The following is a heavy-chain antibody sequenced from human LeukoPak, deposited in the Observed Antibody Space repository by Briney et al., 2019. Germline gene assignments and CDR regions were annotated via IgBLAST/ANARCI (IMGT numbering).Heavy chain of an antibody. CDR3: ARSGGYSSNYYYYMDV. J-gene: IGHJ6*03. Sequence: LETLSLTCVVSGASVTSRIWWSWVRQPPGKGLEWIGEISHTGSSNYNPSLKSRVTMSVDTSKNQFSLKLSSVTAADTAVYYCARSGGYSSNYYYYMDVWGKGTTVTVSS. CDR1: GASVTSRIW. D-gene: IGHD5-18*01. V-gene: IGHV4/OR15-8*01. CDR2: ISHTGSS.